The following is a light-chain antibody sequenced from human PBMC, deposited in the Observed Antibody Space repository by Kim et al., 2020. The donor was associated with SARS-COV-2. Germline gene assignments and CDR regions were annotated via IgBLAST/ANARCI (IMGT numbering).Light chain of an antibody. CDR2: AAS. CDR1: QSVSSN. CDR3: QQSNNWPLT. Sequence: EIVLTQSPATLSVSPGERATLSCRASQSVSSNLAWYQQKPGQAPRLLISAASSRAAGIPARFSGSGSGTEFTLTISSLQSEDFAVYYCQQSNNWPLTFGGGTKVDIK. V-gene: IGKV3-15*01. J-gene: IGKJ4*01.